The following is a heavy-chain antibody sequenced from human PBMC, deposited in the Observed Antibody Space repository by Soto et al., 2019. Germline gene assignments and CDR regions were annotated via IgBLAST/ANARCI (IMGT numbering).Heavy chain of an antibody. V-gene: IGHV4-59*01. CDR3: ARDGVDYGDLKAFDI. CDR2: IYYSGST. J-gene: IGHJ3*02. CDR1: GGSISSYY. D-gene: IGHD4-17*01. Sequence: ETLSLTCTFSGGSISSYYWSWMRQPPGKGLEWIGYIYYSGSTNYNPSLKSRVTISVDTSKNQFSLKLSSVTAADTAVYYCARDGVDYGDLKAFDIWGQGTMVTVSS.